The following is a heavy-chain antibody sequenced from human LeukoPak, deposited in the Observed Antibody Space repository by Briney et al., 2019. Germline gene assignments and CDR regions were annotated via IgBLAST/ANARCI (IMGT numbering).Heavy chain of an antibody. Sequence: SETLSLTCAFSGGSISTYYWSWIRQPPGKGLERIGYIYYSGSTNYNPSLKSRVTISVDTSKNQFSLKLSSVTAADTAVYYCARKGPYGDYFDYWGQGTLVAVSS. CDR3: ARKGPYGDYFDY. V-gene: IGHV4-59*08. CDR2: IYYSGST. D-gene: IGHD4-17*01. J-gene: IGHJ4*02. CDR1: GGSISTYY.